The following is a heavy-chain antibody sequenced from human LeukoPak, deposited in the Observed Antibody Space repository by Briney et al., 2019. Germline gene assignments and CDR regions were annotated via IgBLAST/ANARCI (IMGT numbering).Heavy chain of an antibody. CDR1: GFTFSSNA. V-gene: IGHV3-23*01. Sequence: GGSLRLSCAASGFTFSSNAMTWVRQAPGKGLEWVSSISNRGGDTYYADSVKGRFTISRDNSKNTLYLQMNSLRAEDTAVYYCAKDSIFDYGGNSDYWGQGTLVTVSS. D-gene: IGHD4-23*01. CDR2: ISNRGGDT. CDR3: AKDSIFDYGGNSDY. J-gene: IGHJ4*02.